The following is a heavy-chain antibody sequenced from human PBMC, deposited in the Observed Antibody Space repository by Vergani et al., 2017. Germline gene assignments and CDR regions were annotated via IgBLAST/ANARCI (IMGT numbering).Heavy chain of an antibody. V-gene: IGHV3-20*04. CDR1: GFKFDDYG. CDR3: TRSLLYCISAGCFPLQFDS. J-gene: IGHJ4*02. Sequence: EVQLVESGGGRVRPGGSLRLSCEVSGFKFDDYGVSWVRQAPGKGLEWVSAINANGAPTGYADSVKGRFTISRDNDVNSLYLQMNSLRVEDTAFYYCTRSLLYCISAGCFPLQFDSWGQGALVTVSS. CDR2: INANGAPT. D-gene: IGHD2-2*01.